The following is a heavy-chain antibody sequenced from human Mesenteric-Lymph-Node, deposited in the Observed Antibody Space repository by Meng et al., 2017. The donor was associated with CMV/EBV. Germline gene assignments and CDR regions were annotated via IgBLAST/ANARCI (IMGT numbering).Heavy chain of an antibody. CDR2: TYYRSKWYN. J-gene: IGHJ3*01. Sequence: SETLSLTCVISGASVASDSVAWNWIRQSPSRGLEWLGRTYYRSKWYNDYEVSVKSRTTINPDTSKNQFSLQMKSVTPEDTAMYYCTRGSVFHYSGNSDVFDVWGQGTMVTVSS. D-gene: IGHD4-23*01. CDR3: TRGSVFHYSGNSDVFDV. CDR1: GASVASDSVA. V-gene: IGHV6-1*01.